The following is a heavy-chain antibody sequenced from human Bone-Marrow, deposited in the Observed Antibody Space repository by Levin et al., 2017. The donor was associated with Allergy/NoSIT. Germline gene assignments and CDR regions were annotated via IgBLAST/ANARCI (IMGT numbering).Heavy chain of an antibody. CDR3: ARSSKSGFYYGLDV. V-gene: IGHV3-11*01. J-gene: IGHJ6*02. D-gene: IGHD4-11*01. CDR2: ISSSGFSI. CDR1: GFTFSDHY. Sequence: TGGSLRLSCAASGFTFSDHYMTWIRQRPGKGLEWVSYISSSGFSIHYADSVKGRVTISRDNAKKSMYLEMNRLGGESTGVYYCARSSKSGFYYGLDVWGQGTTVTVFS.